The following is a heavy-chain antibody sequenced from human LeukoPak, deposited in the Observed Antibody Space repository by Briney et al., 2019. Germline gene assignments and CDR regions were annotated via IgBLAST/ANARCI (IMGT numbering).Heavy chain of an antibody. V-gene: IGHV4-61*02. CDR3: ARSAENSGSYVPNWFDP. Sequence: PSETLSLTWTVSGGSISSGSYYWSWIRQHAGKGLEWIGRIYTSGSTNYNPSLKSRVTISVDTSKNQFSLKLSSVTAADTAVYYCARSAENSGSYVPNWFDPWGQGTLVTVSS. CDR2: IYTSGST. J-gene: IGHJ5*02. CDR1: GGSISSGSYY. D-gene: IGHD1-26*01.